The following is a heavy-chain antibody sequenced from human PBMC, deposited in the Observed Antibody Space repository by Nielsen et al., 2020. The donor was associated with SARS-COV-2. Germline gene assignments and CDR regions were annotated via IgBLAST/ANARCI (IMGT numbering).Heavy chain of an antibody. CDR1: GFTFSSYS. D-gene: IGHD3-10*01. V-gene: IGHV3-21*01. Sequence: GESLKISCAASGFTFSSYSMNWVRQAPGKGLEWVSSISSSSSYIYYADSVKGRFTISRDNAKNSLYLQMNSLRAEDTAVYYCARDGGDGSGSYYDYYYYGMDVWGQGTTVTVSS. J-gene: IGHJ6*02. CDR2: ISSSSSYI. CDR3: ARDGGDGSGSYYDYYYYGMDV.